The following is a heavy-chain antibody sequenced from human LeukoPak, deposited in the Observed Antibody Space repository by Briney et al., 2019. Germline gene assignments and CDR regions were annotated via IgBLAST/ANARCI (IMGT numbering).Heavy chain of an antibody. CDR3: ARDGGGYDS. D-gene: IGHD5-24*01. V-gene: IGHV3-7*01. CDR2: IKEDGSRQ. CDR1: GFTFSTYW. Sequence: GGSLRLSCAASGFTFSTYWMSWVRQTPGKGLEWVANIKEDGSRQYYVDSVKCRFTISRDNAKNSLYLQMNSLRVEDTAVYYCARDGGGYDSWGQGTLVTVSS. J-gene: IGHJ5*01.